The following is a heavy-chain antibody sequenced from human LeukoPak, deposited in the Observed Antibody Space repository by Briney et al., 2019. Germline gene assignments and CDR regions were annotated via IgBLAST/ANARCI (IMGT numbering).Heavy chain of an antibody. CDR1: GGSVSSDGYS. CDR2: LYHSENT. Sequence: SQTLSLTCAVSGGSVSSDGYSWSWIRQPPGKGLEWIGFLYHSENTYYNPSLNSRVTISIDRSKNQVSLKLSSVTAADTAVYYCARGADCSSTSCFDYWGQGTLVTVSS. J-gene: IGHJ4*02. CDR3: ARGADCSSTSCFDY. D-gene: IGHD2-2*01. V-gene: IGHV4-30-2*01.